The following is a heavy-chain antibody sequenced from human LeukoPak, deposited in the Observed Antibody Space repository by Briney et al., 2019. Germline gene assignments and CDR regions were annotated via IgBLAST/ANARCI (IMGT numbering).Heavy chain of an antibody. Sequence: ASVKVSCKASGYTFTGNYMHWVRQAPGQGLEWMGWIHAGTGDTNYAQNFQGRFTMTRDTSINTLYMELNRLTSDDTAVYFCARDENCVPDYGGEGTLVTVSS. CDR1: GYTFTGNY. J-gene: IGHJ4*02. CDR2: IHAGTGDT. CDR3: ARDENCVPDY. D-gene: IGHD1-1*01. V-gene: IGHV1-2*02.